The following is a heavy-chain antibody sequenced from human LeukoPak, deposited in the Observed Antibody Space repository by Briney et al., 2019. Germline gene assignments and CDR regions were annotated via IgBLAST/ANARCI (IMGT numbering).Heavy chain of an antibody. CDR3: ARDQTYSGSGIYTYFDY. V-gene: IGHV4-39*02. CDR1: GGSNSSSSYY. D-gene: IGHD3-10*01. J-gene: IGHJ4*02. Sequence: SETLSLTCTVSGGSNSSSSYYWGWIRQPPGKGLEWIGSIYYSGSTYYNPSLRSRVTISVDTSKNHFSLKLSSVTAADTAVYYCARDQTYSGSGIYTYFDYWGQGILVTVSS. CDR2: IYYSGST.